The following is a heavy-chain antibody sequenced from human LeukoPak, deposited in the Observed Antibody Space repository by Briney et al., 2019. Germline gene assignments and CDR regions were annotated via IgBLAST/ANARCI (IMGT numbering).Heavy chain of an antibody. Sequence: SENVSCKASGGTFSSYAISWVRQAPGQGLEWMGRIIPIFGTANYAQKFQGRVTITTDESTSTAYMELSSLRSEDTAVYYCAMRHRYDSSGYYLFDYWGQGTLVTVSS. D-gene: IGHD3-22*01. CDR1: GGTFSSYA. J-gene: IGHJ4*02. CDR2: IIPIFGTA. V-gene: IGHV1-69*05. CDR3: AMRHRYDSSGYYLFDY.